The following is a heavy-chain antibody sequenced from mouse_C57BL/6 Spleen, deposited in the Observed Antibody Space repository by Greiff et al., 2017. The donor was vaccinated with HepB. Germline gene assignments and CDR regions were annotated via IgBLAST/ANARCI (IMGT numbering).Heavy chain of an antibody. Sequence: QVQLQQPGAELVKPGASVKLSCKASGYTFTSYWMQWVKQRPGQGLEWIGEIDPSDSYTNYNQKFKGKATLTVDPSSSTSYMQLSSLTSEDSAVYYCARGRDYEGFAYWGQVTLVTVS. CDR3: ARGRDYEGFAY. CDR1: GYTFTSYW. CDR2: IDPSDSYT. J-gene: IGHJ3*01. V-gene: IGHV1-50*01. D-gene: IGHD2-4*01.